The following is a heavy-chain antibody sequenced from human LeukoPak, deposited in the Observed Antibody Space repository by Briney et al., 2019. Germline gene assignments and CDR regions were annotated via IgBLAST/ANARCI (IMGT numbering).Heavy chain of an antibody. CDR2: ISLNSGSI. Sequence: GRSLRLSCAASGFTFADYAMHWVRQAPGKGLECVSGISLNSGSIGYADSVKGRFTISRDNAKNSLYLQMNSLRAEVTAVYYCARDMTWGYDFWSGHYGDYWGQGTLVTVSS. V-gene: IGHV3-9*01. D-gene: IGHD3-3*01. CDR3: ARDMTWGYDFWSGHYGDY. J-gene: IGHJ4*02. CDR1: GFTFADYA.